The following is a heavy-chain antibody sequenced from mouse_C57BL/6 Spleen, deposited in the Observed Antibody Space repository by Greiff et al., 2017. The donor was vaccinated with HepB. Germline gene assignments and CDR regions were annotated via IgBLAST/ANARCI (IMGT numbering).Heavy chain of an antibody. CDR1: GYTFTDYE. J-gene: IGHJ4*01. Sequence: VQLQQSGAELVRPGASVTLSCKASGYTFTDYEMHWVKQTPVHGLEWIGAIDPETGGTAYNQKFKGKAILTADKSSSTAYMELRSLTSEDSAVYYCTRYDYGSDYAMDYWGQGTSVTVSS. V-gene: IGHV1-15*01. CDR3: TRYDYGSDYAMDY. D-gene: IGHD2-4*01. CDR2: IDPETGGT.